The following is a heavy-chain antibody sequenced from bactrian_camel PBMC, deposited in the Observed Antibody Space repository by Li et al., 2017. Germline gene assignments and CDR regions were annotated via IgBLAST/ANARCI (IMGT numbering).Heavy chain of an antibody. V-gene: IGHV3S1*01. CDR3: AAGSDFGY. CDR2: IYTGGGTA. CDR1: GYTYSRSNYC. D-gene: IGHD5*01. J-gene: IGHJ6*01. Sequence: QLVESGGGSVQAGGSLKLSCVTSGYTYSRSNYCMAWFRQAPGKEREGVGVIYTGGGTAVYADSVQGRFTISRDDDKNTLYLEMNSLKPEDTAVYYCAAGSDFGYWGQGTQVTVS.